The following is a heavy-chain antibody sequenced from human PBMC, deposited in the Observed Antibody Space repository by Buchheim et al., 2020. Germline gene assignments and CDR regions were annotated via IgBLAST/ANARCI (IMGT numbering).Heavy chain of an antibody. Sequence: QVQLQESGPGLVKPSQTLSLTCTVSGGSISSGDYYWSWIRQPPGKGLEWLGYNYYSGRTYYNPSLKSQVTISVDKSQHQFSLKLSSVTAADTAVYYCARGVAYYVMDVWGQGTT. CDR3: ARGVAYYVMDV. CDR1: GGSISSGDYY. V-gene: IGHV4-30-4*01. J-gene: IGHJ6*02. CDR2: NYYSGRT.